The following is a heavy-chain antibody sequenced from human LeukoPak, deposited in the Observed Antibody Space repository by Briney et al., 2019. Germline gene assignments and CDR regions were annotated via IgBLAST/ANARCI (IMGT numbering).Heavy chain of an antibody. J-gene: IGHJ5*02. Sequence: PGGSLRLSCAASGFTFSSKWLSWDRQAPGKGLEWVGNIQPDGGEQYPVDSVKGRFTISRDNARNSLFLQMNSLRVEDTAVYYCAIQSYARFDPWGQGTLVTVSS. V-gene: IGHV3-7*01. CDR1: GFTFSSKW. CDR2: IQPDGGEQ. CDR3: AIQSYARFDP. D-gene: IGHD3-16*01.